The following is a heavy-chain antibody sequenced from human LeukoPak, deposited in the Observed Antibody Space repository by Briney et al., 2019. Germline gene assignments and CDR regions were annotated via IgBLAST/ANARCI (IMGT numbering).Heavy chain of an antibody. CDR2: VYYTGTT. V-gene: IGHV4-39*01. J-gene: IGHJ4*02. CDR1: GASIRISNYY. CDR3: ARHSNYASGSTAKGLFDY. Sequence: SETLSLTCTVSGASIRISNYYWGWIRQPPGKGLEWIASVYYTGTTYYNPSLKSRVAIFVETSKNQVSLRLSSVTAADTAVYYCARHSNYASGSTAKGLFDYWGQGTLVSVSS. D-gene: IGHD3-10*01.